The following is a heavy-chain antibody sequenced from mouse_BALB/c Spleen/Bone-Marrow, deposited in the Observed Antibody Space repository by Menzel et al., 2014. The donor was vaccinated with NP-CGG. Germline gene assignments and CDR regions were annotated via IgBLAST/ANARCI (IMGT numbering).Heavy chain of an antibody. CDR2: INPYNGAT. D-gene: IGHD2-3*01. CDR3: ARRWSGAMDY. Sequence: VQLQQSGPELVKPGASMKISCKASGYSFTACFIHWIKQSHVKSLEWIGRINPYNGATTYNQNFNDKASLTADKSSSTAYMELHSLTSEDSAVYYCARRWSGAMDYWGQGTSVTVSS. V-gene: IGHV1-37*01. J-gene: IGHJ4*01. CDR1: GYSFTACF.